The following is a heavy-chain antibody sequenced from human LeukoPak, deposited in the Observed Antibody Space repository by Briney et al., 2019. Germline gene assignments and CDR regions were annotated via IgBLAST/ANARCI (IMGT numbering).Heavy chain of an antibody. CDR2: IYYSGAT. CDR3: AREGGYSFGNHFDY. J-gene: IGHJ4*02. Sequence: SETLSLTCTVSGGSISTQYWSWIRQPPGKGLEWIGYIYYSGATNYNPSLKSRVTISVDMSKNHFSLKLSSVTAADTAVYYCAREGGYSFGNHFDYWGLGTLVTVSS. V-gene: IGHV4-59*11. CDR1: GGSISTQY. D-gene: IGHD5-18*01.